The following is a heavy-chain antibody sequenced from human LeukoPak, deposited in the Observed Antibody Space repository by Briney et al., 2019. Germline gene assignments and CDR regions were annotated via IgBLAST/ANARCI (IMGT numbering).Heavy chain of an antibody. CDR1: GFAFNTYA. J-gene: IGHJ4*02. CDR3: ARLTAARQLDY. V-gene: IGHV3-30-3*01. Sequence: GGSLRLSCAASGFAFNTYAMHWVRQAPGKGLEWVTVISYDGSTKYYADSVKGRFSISRDNSKNTLYLQMNSLRGEDTAAYFCARLTAARQLDYWGQGTLVTVSS. D-gene: IGHD3-9*01. CDR2: ISYDGSTK.